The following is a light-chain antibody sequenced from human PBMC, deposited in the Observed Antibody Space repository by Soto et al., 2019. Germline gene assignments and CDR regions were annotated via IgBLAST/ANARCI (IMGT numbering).Light chain of an antibody. CDR2: DAS. CDR1: QRVSGD. V-gene: IGKV3-15*01. Sequence: EIVLTQSPGTLSVSPGERVTLSCRASQRVSGDYFACYQQKPGQAPRLLINDASSRATGFPARFGGSGSGTEFTLTISSLQSEDFAVYYCLQYNNWPLTFGGGTKVDIK. CDR3: LQYNNWPLT. J-gene: IGKJ4*01.